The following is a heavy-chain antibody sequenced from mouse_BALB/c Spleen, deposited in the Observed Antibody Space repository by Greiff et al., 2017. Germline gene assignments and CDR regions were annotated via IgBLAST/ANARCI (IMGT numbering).Heavy chain of an antibody. CDR3: ARSLYDGYYGFDY. D-gene: IGHD2-3*01. CDR2: ISSGGGNT. CDR1: GFTFSSYT. J-gene: IGHJ2*01. Sequence: EVMLVESGGGLVKPGGSLKLSCAASGFTFSSYTMSWVRQTPEKRLEWVATISSGGGNTYYPDSVKGRFTISRDNAKNNLYLQMSSLRSEDTALYYCARSLYDGYYGFDYWGQGTTLTVSS. V-gene: IGHV5-9*03.